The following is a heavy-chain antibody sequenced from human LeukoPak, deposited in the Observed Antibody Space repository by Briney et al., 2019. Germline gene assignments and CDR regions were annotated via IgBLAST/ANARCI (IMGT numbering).Heavy chain of an antibody. Sequence: SVKVSCKASGGAFSSYAISWVRQAPGQRPEWMGGIIPIFGTANYAQKFQGRVTITADESTSTAYMELSSLRSEDTAVYYCARNSLTYGDYVNYYFDYWGQGTLVTVSS. D-gene: IGHD4-17*01. J-gene: IGHJ4*02. CDR2: IIPIFGTA. V-gene: IGHV1-69*13. CDR1: GGAFSSYA. CDR3: ARNSLTYGDYVNYYFDY.